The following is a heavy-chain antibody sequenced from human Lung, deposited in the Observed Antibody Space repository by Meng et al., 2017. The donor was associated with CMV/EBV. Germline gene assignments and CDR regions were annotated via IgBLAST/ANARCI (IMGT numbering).Heavy chain of an antibody. Sequence: SETLSLXXTASGGSISSSSYYWGWIRQPPGKGLEWIGSIYYSGSTNYNPSLKSRVTISVDTSKNQFTLKLSSVTAADTAVYYCARDATIFGVVDTYYYGMDVWGQGNXVTGAS. V-gene: IGHV4-39*02. CDR1: GGSISSSSYY. CDR3: ARDATIFGVVDTYYYGMDV. CDR2: IYYSGST. D-gene: IGHD3-3*01. J-gene: IGHJ6*01.